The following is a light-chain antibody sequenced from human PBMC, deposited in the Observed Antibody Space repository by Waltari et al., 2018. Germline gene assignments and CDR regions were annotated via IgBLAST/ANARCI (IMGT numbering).Light chain of an antibody. V-gene: IGLV2-14*03. CDR2: AVN. CDR1: SSDVGVHNY. J-gene: IGLJ3*02. Sequence: QSALTQPASVSGSPGQSITISCTGTSSDVGVHNYVSWYQQHPGKATKLMIYAVNKRPSGVSDRFSGSRSGNTASLTISGLQAEDEADYYCSSYTTSNTWVFGGGTKLTVL. CDR3: SSYTTSNTWV.